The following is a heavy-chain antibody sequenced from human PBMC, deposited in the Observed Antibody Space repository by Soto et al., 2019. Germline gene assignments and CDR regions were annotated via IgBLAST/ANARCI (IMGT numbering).Heavy chain of an antibody. J-gene: IGHJ5*02. CDR1: GHLFNNHW. D-gene: IGHD3-10*01. CDR2: IFTRDSET. Sequence: GESLKVSCKGPGHLFNNHWIGWVRQTPGKGLEWMGLIFTRDSETKTSPSFQGHVSFSVDNSINTVYLQWTSLKTTDTGIYFCARGYFDSGHGYDLWGQGTLVTVSS. CDR3: ARGYFDSGHGYDL. V-gene: IGHV5-51*01.